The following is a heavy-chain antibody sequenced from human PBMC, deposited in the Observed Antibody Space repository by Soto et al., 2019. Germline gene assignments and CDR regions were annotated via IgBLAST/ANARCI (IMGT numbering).Heavy chain of an antibody. CDR1: GFIVSDTY. CDR3: ARDIVVVPAATPFAFDI. V-gene: IGHV3-11*06. D-gene: IGHD2-2*01. Sequence: PGGSLRLSCTASGFIVSDTYVNWVRQAPGKGLEWVSYISSSSSYTNYADSVKGRFTISRDNAKNSLYLQMNSLRAEDTAVYYCARDIVVVPAATPFAFDIWGQGTMVTVSS. CDR2: ISSSSSYT. J-gene: IGHJ3*02.